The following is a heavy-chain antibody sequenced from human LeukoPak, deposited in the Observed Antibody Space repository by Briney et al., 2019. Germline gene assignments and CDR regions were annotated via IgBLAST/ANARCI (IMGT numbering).Heavy chain of an antibody. CDR1: GFTFSSYG. D-gene: IGHD2-15*01. J-gene: IGHJ6*02. CDR2: ISYDGSNK. CDR3: AKARSGRYYYYGMDV. Sequence: GGSLRLSCAASGFTFSSYGMHWVRQAPGRGLEWVAVISYDGSNKYYADSVKGRFTISRDNSKNTLYLQMNSLRAEDTAVYYCAKARSGRYYYYGMDVWGQGTTVTVSS. V-gene: IGHV3-30*18.